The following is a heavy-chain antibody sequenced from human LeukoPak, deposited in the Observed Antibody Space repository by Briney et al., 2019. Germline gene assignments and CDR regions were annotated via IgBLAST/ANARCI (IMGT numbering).Heavy chain of an antibody. Sequence: GGSLRLSCAASGFTFSSNAMSWVRQAPGKGLEWVSSNVGGSTYYADSVKGRFTISRDNSKNTLYLQMNSLRADDTAIYYCANLIAAALEGPPPWGQGTTVTVS. CDR3: ANLIAAALEGPPP. V-gene: IGHV3-23*01. CDR2: NVGGST. CDR1: GFTFSSNA. J-gene: IGHJ6*02. D-gene: IGHD6-13*01.